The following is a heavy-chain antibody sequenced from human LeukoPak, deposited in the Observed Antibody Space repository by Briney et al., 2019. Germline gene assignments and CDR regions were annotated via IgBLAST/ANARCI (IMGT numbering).Heavy chain of an antibody. D-gene: IGHD2-15*01. CDR2: IYTSGST. Sequence: SETLSLTCTVSGGSISSYYWSWIRQPAGKGLEWIGRIYTSGSTNYNPSLKSRVTMSVDTSKNQLSLKLSSVTAADTAVYYCARDQCSGGSCYSYYYYMDVWGKGTTVTVSS. CDR3: ARDQCSGGSCYSYYYYMDV. J-gene: IGHJ6*03. V-gene: IGHV4-4*07. CDR1: GGSISSYY.